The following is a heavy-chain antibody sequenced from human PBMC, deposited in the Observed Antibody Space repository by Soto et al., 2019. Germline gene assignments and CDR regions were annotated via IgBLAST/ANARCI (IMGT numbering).Heavy chain of an antibody. CDR3: ARQGSLYGMDV. CDR1: GFTFSSYG. V-gene: IGHV3-33*01. CDR2: IWYDGSNK. Sequence: GGSLSLSCAASGFTFSSYGMHWVRQAPGKGLEWVAVIWYDGSNKYYADSVKGRFTISRDNSKNTLYLQMNSLRAEDTAVYYCARQGSLYGMDVWGQGTTVTVCS. D-gene: IGHD3-10*01. J-gene: IGHJ6*02.